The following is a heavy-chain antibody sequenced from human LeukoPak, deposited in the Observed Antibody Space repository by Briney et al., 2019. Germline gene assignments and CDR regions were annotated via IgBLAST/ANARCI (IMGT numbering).Heavy chain of an antibody. V-gene: IGHV4-34*01. Sequence: SETLSLTCAVYGGSFSGYYWSWIRQPPGKGLEWIGSIYYSGSTYYNPSLKSRVTISVDTSKNQFSLKLSSVTAADTAVYYCARLNVDTAMVTSSGLYYYYGMDVWGQGTTVTVSS. D-gene: IGHD5-18*01. CDR2: IYYSGST. CDR3: ARLNVDTAMVTSSGLYYYYGMDV. CDR1: GGSFSGYY. J-gene: IGHJ6*02.